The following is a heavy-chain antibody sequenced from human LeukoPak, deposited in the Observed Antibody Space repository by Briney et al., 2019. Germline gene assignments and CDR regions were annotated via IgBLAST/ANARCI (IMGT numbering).Heavy chain of an antibody. CDR3: ARDGFYYHYYMDV. Sequence: SETLSLTCTLSGGTVTSSTYFWGWIRQPPGKGLEWIGSISYSGATYYNPSLKSRVSMSVPTSKNQFSLKLSSVTAADTAVYYCARDGFYYHYYMDVWGEGTTVTVSS. CDR2: ISYSGAT. V-gene: IGHV4-39*07. CDR1: GGTVTSSTYF. D-gene: IGHD1-14*01. J-gene: IGHJ6*03.